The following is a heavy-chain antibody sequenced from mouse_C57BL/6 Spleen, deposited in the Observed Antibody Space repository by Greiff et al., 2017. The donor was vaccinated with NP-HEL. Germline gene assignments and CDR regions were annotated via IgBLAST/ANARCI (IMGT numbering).Heavy chain of an antibody. Sequence: QVQLQQSGPELVKPGASVKISCKASGYAFSSSWMNWVKQRPGKGLEWIGRIYPGDGDTNYNQKFKGKATLTVDTSSSTAYMQLSSLTSEDSAVYYCARSPNYYGSSHFDYWGQGTTLTVSS. CDR2: IYPGDGDT. D-gene: IGHD1-1*01. CDR1: GYAFSSSW. J-gene: IGHJ2*01. CDR3: ARSPNYYGSSHFDY. V-gene: IGHV1-82*01.